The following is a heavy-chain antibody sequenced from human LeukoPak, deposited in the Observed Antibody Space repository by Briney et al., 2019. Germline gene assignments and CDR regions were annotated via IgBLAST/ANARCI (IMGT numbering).Heavy chain of an antibody. J-gene: IGHJ6*03. V-gene: IGHV4-59*12. Sequence: SSETLSLTCTVSGGSISSYYWSWIRQPPGKGLEWIGYIYYSGSTNYNPSLKSRVTISVDTSKNQFSLKLSSVTAADTAVYCARRLGRKFGERFYYYHYMDVWGKGTTVTISS. CDR3: ARRLGRKFGERFYYYHYMDV. CDR2: IYYSGST. D-gene: IGHD3-10*01. CDR1: GGSISSYY.